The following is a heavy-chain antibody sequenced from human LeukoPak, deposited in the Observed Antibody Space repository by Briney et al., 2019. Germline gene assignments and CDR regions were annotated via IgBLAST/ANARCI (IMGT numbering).Heavy chain of an antibody. CDR3: ATEIVGAIRNKYFYGMDV. CDR1: GYTFIGYY. CDR2: INPNSGGT. V-gene: IGHV1-2*02. D-gene: IGHD1-26*01. Sequence: ASVKVSCKTSGYTFIGYYIHWVRQAPGQGLEWMGWINPNSGGTNYAQKLQGRVTMTRDTSISTAYMELSRLTSDDTAVYYRATEIVGAIRNKYFYGMDVWGQGTTVTVSS. J-gene: IGHJ6*02.